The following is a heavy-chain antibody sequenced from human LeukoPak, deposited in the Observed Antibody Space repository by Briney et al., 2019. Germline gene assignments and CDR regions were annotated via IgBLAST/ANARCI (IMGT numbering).Heavy chain of an antibody. J-gene: IGHJ4*02. CDR1: GYTFTDYH. V-gene: IGHV1-2*02. CDR2: INPNSGDT. Sequence: GASVKVSCKASGYTFTDYHMHWVRQAPGQGLEWMGWINPNSGDTNYAQKFQGRVTMTRDTSSSTAYMELSRLRSDDTAVYYCARDNYNWMFDYWGQGTLVTASS. CDR3: ARDNYNWMFDY. D-gene: IGHD1-20*01.